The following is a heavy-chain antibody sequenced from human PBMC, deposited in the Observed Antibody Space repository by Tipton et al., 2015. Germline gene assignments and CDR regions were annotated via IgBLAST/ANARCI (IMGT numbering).Heavy chain of an antibody. V-gene: IGHV4-30-4*02. D-gene: IGHD3-22*01. CDR2: IYYRGTT. CDR3: ARGGAGYYYDSVGYLS. J-gene: IGHJ5*02. Sequence: TLSLTCTVSGGSINSGDYYWGWIRQPPGKGLEWIGYIYYRGTTDYNPSLRSRVFISIDTSKNQFSLKLNSVTAADTAVYYCARGGAGYYYDSVGYLSWGQGTLVTVSS. CDR1: GGSINSGDYY.